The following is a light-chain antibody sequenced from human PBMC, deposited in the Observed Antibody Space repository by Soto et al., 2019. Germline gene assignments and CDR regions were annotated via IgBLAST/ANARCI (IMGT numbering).Light chain of an antibody. Sequence: QSVLTQPAYVSGSPGQSINISCTGTISDVGGYNYVSWYQQHPGKAPKLMIYEVSNRPSGVSDRFSGSKSGNTASLTISGLQAEDEADYYCSSYTTSTTYVFGTGTKVTVL. J-gene: IGLJ1*01. CDR2: EVS. CDR3: SSYTTSTTYV. V-gene: IGLV2-14*01. CDR1: ISDVGGYNY.